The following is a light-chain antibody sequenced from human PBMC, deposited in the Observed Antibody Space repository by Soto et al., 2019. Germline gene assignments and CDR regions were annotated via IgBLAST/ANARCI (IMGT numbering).Light chain of an antibody. J-gene: IGKJ1*01. Sequence: EIGLTQSPGTLSLSPGERATLSCRASQSVSSSYLAWYQQKPGQAPRLLIYGASSRATGIPVRFSGSGSGTYFTMIIRMLETVDLVVYYWLQYGSSPSGTFGQGTKVEIK. CDR3: LQYGSSPSGT. CDR1: QSVSSSY. V-gene: IGKV3-20*01. CDR2: GAS.